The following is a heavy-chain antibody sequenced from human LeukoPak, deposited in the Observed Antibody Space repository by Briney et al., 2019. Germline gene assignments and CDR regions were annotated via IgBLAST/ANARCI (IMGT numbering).Heavy chain of an antibody. Sequence: QSSETLSLTCAVYGGSFSGYYWSWIRQPPGKGREWIGEINHSGSTNYNPSLKSRVTISVDTSKNQFSLKLSSVTAADTAVYYCASRPTTPYPVYYFDYWGQGNLVTVSS. D-gene: IGHD4-17*01. CDR1: GGSFSGYY. CDR3: ASRPTTPYPVYYFDY. V-gene: IGHV4-34*01. CDR2: INHSGST. J-gene: IGHJ4*02.